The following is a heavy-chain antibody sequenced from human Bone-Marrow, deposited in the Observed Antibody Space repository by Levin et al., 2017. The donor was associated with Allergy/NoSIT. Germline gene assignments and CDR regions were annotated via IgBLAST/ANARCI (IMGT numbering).Heavy chain of an antibody. V-gene: IGHV4-34*01. CDR1: GGSFSGYY. J-gene: IGHJ4*02. CDR2: INHSGST. CDR3: ARAARQWLVRGGIDY. D-gene: IGHD6-19*01. Sequence: SETLSLTCAVYGGSFSGYYWSWIRQPPGKGLEWIGEINHSGSTNYNPSLKSRVTISVDTSKNQFSLKLSSVTAADTAVYYCARAARQWLVRGGIDYWGQGTLVTVSS.